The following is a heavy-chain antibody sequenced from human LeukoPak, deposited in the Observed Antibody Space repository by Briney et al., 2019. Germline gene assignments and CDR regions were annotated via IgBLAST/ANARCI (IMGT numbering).Heavy chain of an antibody. CDR1: GFTFTTYG. V-gene: IGHV3-15*01. D-gene: IGHD3-22*01. J-gene: IGHJ4*02. CDR3: AKDRAAPVFASYYYDSPPAY. CDR2: VKSKANGGTT. Sequence: GGSLRLSCSASGFTFTTYGMNWVRQAPGKGLEWVGRVKSKANGGTTDYAAPVKGRFTISRDDSQNTLYLQMDSLKTEDTAVYYCAKDRAAPVFASYYYDSPPAYWGQGTLVTVSS.